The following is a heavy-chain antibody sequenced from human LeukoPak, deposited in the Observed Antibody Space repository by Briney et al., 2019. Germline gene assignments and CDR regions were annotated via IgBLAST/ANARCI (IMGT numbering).Heavy chain of an antibody. D-gene: IGHD6-13*01. CDR1: DGALTGYY. CDR2: IYGNT. J-gene: IGHJ4*02. V-gene: IGHV4-59*01. CDR3: ARGYSTSWTYYFDY. Sequence: SETLSLTCTVSDGALTGYYWGWIRQPPGKGLEWIGHIYGNTNYNPSLKSRVTISVDTSKNHLSLKMNSVTAADTAVYYCARGYSTSWTYYFDYWGQGALVTVSS.